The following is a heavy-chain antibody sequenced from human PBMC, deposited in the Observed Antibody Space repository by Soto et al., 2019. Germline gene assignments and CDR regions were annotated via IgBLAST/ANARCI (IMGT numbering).Heavy chain of an antibody. V-gene: IGHV3-30*18. CDR1: RFTFSSYG. D-gene: IGHD4-17*01. J-gene: IGHJ2*01. CDR3: AKESSYGDYDNNYWYFDL. CDR2: ISYDGSNK. Sequence: GGSLRLSCAASRFTFSSYGMHWVRQAPGKGLEWVAVISYDGSNKYYADSVKGRFTISRDNSKNTLYLQMNSLRAEDTAVYYCAKESSYGDYDNNYWYFDLWGRGTLVTVSS.